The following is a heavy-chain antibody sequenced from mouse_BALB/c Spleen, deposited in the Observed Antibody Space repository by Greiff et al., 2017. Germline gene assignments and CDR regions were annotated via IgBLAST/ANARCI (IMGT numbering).Heavy chain of an antibody. CDR2: ISYSGST. CDR1: GYSITSDYA. D-gene: IGHD1-1*01. Sequence: EVQLVESGPGLVKPSQSLSLTCTVTGYSITSDYAWNWIRQFPGNKLEWMGYISYSGSTSYNPSLKSRISITRDTSKNQFFLQLNSVTTEDTATYYCARDTKDAMDYWGQGTSVTVSS. V-gene: IGHV3-2*02. J-gene: IGHJ4*01. CDR3: ARDTKDAMDY.